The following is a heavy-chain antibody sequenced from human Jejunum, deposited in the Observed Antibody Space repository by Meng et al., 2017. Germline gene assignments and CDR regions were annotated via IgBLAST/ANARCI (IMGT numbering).Heavy chain of an antibody. Sequence: QRRRKESGPGLVKPSGTWSLTGPVFGGSISSSTYYWGWFRQPPGKGLEWIGNIFYSGSTYYNPSLKSRVTISVDTSKNQFSLRLSSVTAADTALYYCARHNEYDGPRRRFDLWGQGTLVTVSS. J-gene: IGHJ4*02. V-gene: IGHV4-39*01. CDR3: ARHNEYDGPRRRFDL. D-gene: IGHD2/OR15-2a*01. CDR1: GGSISSSTYY. CDR2: IFYSGST.